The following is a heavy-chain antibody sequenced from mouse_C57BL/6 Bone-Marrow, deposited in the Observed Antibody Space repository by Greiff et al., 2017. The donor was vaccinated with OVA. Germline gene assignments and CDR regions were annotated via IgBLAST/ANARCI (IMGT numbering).Heavy chain of an antibody. CDR1: GYTFTSYG. V-gene: IGHV1-81*01. CDR2: IYPRSGNT. Sequence: QVQLKQSGAELARPGASVKLSCKASGYTFTSYGISWVKQRTGQGLEWIGEIYPRSGNTYYNEKFKGKATLTADKSSSTAYMELRSLTSEDSAVYFCARFLTTVVVADYWGQGTTLTVSS. D-gene: IGHD1-1*01. J-gene: IGHJ2*01. CDR3: ARFLTTVVVADY.